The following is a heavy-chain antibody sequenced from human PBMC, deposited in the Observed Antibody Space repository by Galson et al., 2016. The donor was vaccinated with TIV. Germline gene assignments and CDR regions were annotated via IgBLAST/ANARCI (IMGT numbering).Heavy chain of an antibody. CDR3: AKEEGYGSGTYALDQ. V-gene: IGHV3-9*01. D-gene: IGHD3-10*01. J-gene: IGHJ1*01. Sequence: SLRLSCAASGFMFNDYGMHWVRQAPGKGLEWVSSISWNSGRVGYADSVEGRFTISRDNAKTSLYLQRNSLRVEDTAYYSCAKEEGYGSGTYALDQWGQGTLVTVSS. CDR2: ISWNSGRV. CDR1: GFMFNDYG.